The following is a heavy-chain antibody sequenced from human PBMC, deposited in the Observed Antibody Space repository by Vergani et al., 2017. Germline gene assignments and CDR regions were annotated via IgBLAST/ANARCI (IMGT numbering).Heavy chain of an antibody. CDR2: IYPSDSDT. Sequence: EVQLVQSGAEVKKPGESLTISCKGSGYSFASYWIGWVGQMPGRGLGWVGIIYPSDSDTKYSPSFQGQVTISADKSISTAYLQWSGLQASDTAMYYCARRGGYSYGYDFDYWGQGTLVTVSS. D-gene: IGHD5-18*01. J-gene: IGHJ4*02. V-gene: IGHV5-51*01. CDR3: ARRGGYSYGYDFDY. CDR1: GYSFASYW.